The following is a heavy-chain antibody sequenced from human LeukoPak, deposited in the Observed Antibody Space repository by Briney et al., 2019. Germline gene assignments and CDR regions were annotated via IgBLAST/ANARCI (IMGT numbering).Heavy chain of an antibody. CDR1: GGSFSGYY. D-gene: IGHD2-21*02. Sequence: PSETLSLTCAVYGGSFSGYYWSWIRQPPGKGLEWIGEINHSGSTNYNPSLKSRVTISVDTSKNQFSLKLSSVTAADTAMYYCARGPDCGGDCYPGYMDVWGKGTTVTVSS. J-gene: IGHJ6*03. V-gene: IGHV4-34*01. CDR2: INHSGST. CDR3: ARGPDCGGDCYPGYMDV.